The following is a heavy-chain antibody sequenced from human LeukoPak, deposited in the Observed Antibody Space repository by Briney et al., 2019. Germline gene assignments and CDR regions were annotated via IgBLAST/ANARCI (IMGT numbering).Heavy chain of an antibody. CDR1: GDSFTSYY. J-gene: IGHJ3*02. CDR3: ARGRHYYDSSDYYYEGDGFDI. Sequence: GASVKVSCKASGDSFTSYYMHWVRQAPGQGLEWMGIINPSGGSTSYAQKFQGRVTMTRDMSTSTVYMELSNLRSEGTAVYYCARGRHYYDSSDYYYEGDGFDIWGQGTMVTVSS. V-gene: IGHV1-46*01. D-gene: IGHD3-22*01. CDR2: INPSGGST.